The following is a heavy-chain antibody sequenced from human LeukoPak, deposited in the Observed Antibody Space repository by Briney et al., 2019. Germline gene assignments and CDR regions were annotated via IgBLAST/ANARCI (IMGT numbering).Heavy chain of an antibody. CDR3: ARARGAARRDWFDP. CDR2: INHSGST. D-gene: IGHD6-6*01. J-gene: IGHJ5*02. CDR1: GGSFSGYY. V-gene: IGHV4-34*01. Sequence: SETLSLTCAVYGGSFSGYYWSWIRQPPGKGLEWIGEINHSGSTNYNPSLKSRVTISVDTSKNQFSLKLSSVTAADTAVYYCARARGAARRDWFDPWGQGTLVTVSS.